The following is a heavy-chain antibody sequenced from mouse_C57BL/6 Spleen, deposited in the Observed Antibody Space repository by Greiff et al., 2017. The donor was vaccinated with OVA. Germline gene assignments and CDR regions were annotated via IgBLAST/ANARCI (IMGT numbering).Heavy chain of an antibody. CDR3: ARGGYYDYDGKFFAY. CDR2: IHPNSGST. CDR1: GYTFTSYW. Sequence: QVQLKQPGAELVKPGASVKLSCKASGYTFTSYWMHWVKQRPGQGLEWIGMIHPNSGSTNYNEKFKSKATLTVDKSSSTAYMQLSSLTSEDSAVYYCARGGYYDYDGKFFAYWGQGTLVTVSA. J-gene: IGHJ3*01. D-gene: IGHD2-4*01. V-gene: IGHV1-64*01.